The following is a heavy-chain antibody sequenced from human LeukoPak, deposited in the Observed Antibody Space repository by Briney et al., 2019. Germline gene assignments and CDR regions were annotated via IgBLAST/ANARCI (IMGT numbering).Heavy chain of an antibody. V-gene: IGHV1-2*02. D-gene: IGHD4-17*01. CDR3: ARVAGLRPARGWFDP. CDR1: GYTFTGYY. Sequence: GASVKVSCKASGYTFTGYYMHWVRQAPGQGLEWMGWINPNSGGTNYAQKFQGRVTMTRDTSISTAYMELSRLRSDDTAVYYCARVAGLRPARGWFDPWGQGTLVTVSS. J-gene: IGHJ5*02. CDR2: INPNSGGT.